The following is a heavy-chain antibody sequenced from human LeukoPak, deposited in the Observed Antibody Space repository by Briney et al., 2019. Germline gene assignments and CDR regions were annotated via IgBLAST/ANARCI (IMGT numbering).Heavy chain of an antibody. CDR3: ARDQEAYYYGSGSSLYI. J-gene: IGHJ3*02. V-gene: IGHV1-69*05. CDR2: IFPIFGTA. CDR1: GGTFSRYA. D-gene: IGHD3-10*01. Sequence: GASVKVSCKASGGTFSRYAISWVRQAPGQGLEWMGRIFPIFGTANYAQKFQGRVTVTTDESTSTAYMELSSLRSEDTAVYYCARDQEAYYYGSGSSLYIWGQGTMVTVSS.